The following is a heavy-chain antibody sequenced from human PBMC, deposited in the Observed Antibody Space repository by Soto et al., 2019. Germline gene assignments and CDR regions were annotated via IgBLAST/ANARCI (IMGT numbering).Heavy chain of an antibody. Sequence: QVQLVQSGAEVKKPGASVKVSCKASGYTFTSYGISWVRQAPGQGLEWMGWISAHNGNTNYAQKLQGRVTVTTDTSTSTAYMELRSLRSDDTAVYYCARGGRHDSSGYYLPFSGMDVWGQGTTVTVSS. V-gene: IGHV1-18*01. J-gene: IGHJ6*02. CDR2: ISAHNGNT. CDR3: ARGGRHDSSGYYLPFSGMDV. D-gene: IGHD3-22*01. CDR1: GYTFTSYG.